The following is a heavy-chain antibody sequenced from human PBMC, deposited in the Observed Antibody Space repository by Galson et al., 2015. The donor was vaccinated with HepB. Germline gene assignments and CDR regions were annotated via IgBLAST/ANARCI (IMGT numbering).Heavy chain of an antibody. Sequence: ETLSLTCTLSGGSVSSGNYYWSWIRQPPGKGLEWIGYISYTGDTKYNPSLKSRVTISGDTSKNQSSLKLSSVTAADTAVYYCATSSLATILTAAPPGAVDIWGQGTVVTVSS. CDR1: GGSVSSGNYY. CDR2: ISYTGDT. CDR3: ATSSLATILTAAPPGAVDI. D-gene: IGHD5-12*01. V-gene: IGHV4-61*01. J-gene: IGHJ3*02.